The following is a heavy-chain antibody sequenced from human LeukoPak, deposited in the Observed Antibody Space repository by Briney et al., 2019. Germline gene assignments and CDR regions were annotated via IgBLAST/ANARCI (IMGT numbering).Heavy chain of an antibody. CDR3: ARTRPEIHGSGSYLAASNYGYFDY. CDR1: GFTFSSYA. CDR2: ISYDGSNK. V-gene: IGHV3-30*04. Sequence: PGGSLRLSCAASGFTFSSYAMHWVRQAPGKGLEWVAVISYDGSNKYYADSVKGRFTISRDNSKNTLYLQMNSLRAEDTAVYYYARTRPEIHGSGSYLAASNYGYFDYWGQGTLVTVSS. J-gene: IGHJ4*02. D-gene: IGHD3-10*01.